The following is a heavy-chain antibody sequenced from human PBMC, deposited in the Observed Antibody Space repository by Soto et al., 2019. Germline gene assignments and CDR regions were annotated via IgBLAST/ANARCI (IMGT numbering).Heavy chain of an antibody. CDR3: ARQGMPHHNWFDP. J-gene: IGHJ5*02. Sequence: QVQLVESGGGVVQPGRPLRLSCAASGFTFNNYGIHWVRQAPGKGLEWVAVISYDGSNKYYADSVEGRFTISRDSSKNTLYLQLDSLRAEDTAVYYCARQGMPHHNWFDPWGQGTLVTVSS. CDR2: ISYDGSNK. V-gene: IGHV3-30*03. D-gene: IGHD2-2*01. CDR1: GFTFNNYG.